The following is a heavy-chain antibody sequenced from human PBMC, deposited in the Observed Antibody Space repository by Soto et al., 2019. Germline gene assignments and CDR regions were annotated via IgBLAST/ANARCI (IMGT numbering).Heavy chain of an antibody. V-gene: IGHV3-21*01. J-gene: IGHJ4*02. CDR2: ISSDNKYI. CDR1: GFSFFSYT. CDR3: TRSPRSITGTPTGGAQNDY. Sequence: PEGSLRLSCAGAGFSFFSYTMTWVRQAPGKGLEWVSSISSDNKYIYYADSVKGRFTISRDNAKSSLFLQMNSLRADDTAVYYCTRSPRSITGTPTGGAQNDYWGQGALVTVSS. D-gene: IGHD1-7*01.